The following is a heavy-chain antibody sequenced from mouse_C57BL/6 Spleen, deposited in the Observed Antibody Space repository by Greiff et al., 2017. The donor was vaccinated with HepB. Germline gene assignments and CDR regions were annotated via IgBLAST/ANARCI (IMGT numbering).Heavy chain of an antibody. CDR1: GFTFSDYG. J-gene: IGHJ2*01. Sequence: EVKLVESGGGLVKPGGSLELSCAASGFTFSDYGMHWVRQAPEKGLEWVAYISSGSSTIYYADTVKGRFTISRDNAKNTLFLQMTSLRSEDTAMYYCARYYGSSYAGFFDYWGQGTTLTVSS. V-gene: IGHV5-17*01. D-gene: IGHD1-1*01. CDR3: ARYYGSSYAGFFDY. CDR2: ISSGSSTI.